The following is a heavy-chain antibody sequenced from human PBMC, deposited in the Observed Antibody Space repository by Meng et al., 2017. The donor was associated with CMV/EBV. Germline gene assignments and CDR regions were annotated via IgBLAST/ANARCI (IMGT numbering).Heavy chain of an antibody. J-gene: IGHJ3*02. D-gene: IGHD5-12*01. V-gene: IGHV1-18*01. CDR2: ISAYNGNT. CDR1: GYTFTSYG. CDR3: ARDPKGARAFDI. Sequence: ASVKVSCKASGYTFTSYGISWVRQAPGQGLEWMGWISAYNGNTNYAQKLQGRVTMTTDTSTSTAYMELRSLRSDETAVYYCARDPKGARAFDIWGQGTMVTVSS.